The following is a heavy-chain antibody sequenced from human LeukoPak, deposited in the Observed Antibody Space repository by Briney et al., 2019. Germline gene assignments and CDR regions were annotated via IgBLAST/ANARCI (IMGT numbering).Heavy chain of an antibody. Sequence: SETLSLTCTVSGGSISGYYWSWIRQSPGKGLEWIGYIYYSGSTSFNPSLKSRVTISVDTSKNQFSLRLSSMTTADTAMYYCARGRYDFWSGYYMTYYYGMDVWGQGTTVTVSS. D-gene: IGHD3-3*01. CDR2: IYYSGST. V-gene: IGHV4-59*01. CDR1: GGSISGYY. J-gene: IGHJ6*02. CDR3: ARGRYDFWSGYYMTYYYGMDV.